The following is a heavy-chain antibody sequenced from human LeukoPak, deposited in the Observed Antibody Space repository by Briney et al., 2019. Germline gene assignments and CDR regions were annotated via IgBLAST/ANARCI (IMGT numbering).Heavy chain of an antibody. Sequence: PSETLSLTCTVSGGSISSYYWSWIRQPPGKGLEWIGYIYTSGSTNYNPSLKSRVTISVDTSKNQFSLKLSSVTAADTAVYYCARQTEYCSSTSCYFYFDYWGQGTLVTVYS. CDR3: ARQTEYCSSTSCYFYFDY. D-gene: IGHD2-2*01. V-gene: IGHV4-4*09. J-gene: IGHJ4*02. CDR2: IYTSGST. CDR1: GGSISSYY.